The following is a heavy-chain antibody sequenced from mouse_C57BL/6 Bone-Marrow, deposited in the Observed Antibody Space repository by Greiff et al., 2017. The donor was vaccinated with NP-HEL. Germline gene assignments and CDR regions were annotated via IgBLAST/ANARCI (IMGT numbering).Heavy chain of an antibody. D-gene: IGHD2-5*01. J-gene: IGHJ1*03. Sequence: VMLVESGAELARPGASVKLSCKASGYTFTSYGISWVKQRTGQGLESIGEIYPRSGNTYYNEKFKGKATLTADKSSSTAYMELRSLTSEDSAVYFCARAYSNYVYWYFDVWGTGTTVTVSS. CDR3: ARAYSNYVYWYFDV. CDR1: GYTFTSYG. V-gene: IGHV1-81*01. CDR2: IYPRSGNT.